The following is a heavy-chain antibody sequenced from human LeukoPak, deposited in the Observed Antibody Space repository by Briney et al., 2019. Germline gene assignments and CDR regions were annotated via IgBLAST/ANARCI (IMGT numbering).Heavy chain of an antibody. Sequence: SVKVSCKASGGTFSSYAISWVRQAPGQGLEWMGGIIPIFGTANYAQKFQGRVTITADESTSTAYMELSSLRSEDTAVYYCARGDYDILTGYIIYYYYMDVWGKGTTVTISS. J-gene: IGHJ6*03. V-gene: IGHV1-69*13. D-gene: IGHD3-9*01. CDR3: ARGDYDILTGYIIYYYYMDV. CDR1: GGTFSSYA. CDR2: IIPIFGTA.